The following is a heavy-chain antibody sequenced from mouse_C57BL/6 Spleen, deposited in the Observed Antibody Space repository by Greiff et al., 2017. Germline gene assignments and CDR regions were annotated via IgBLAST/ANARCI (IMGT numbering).Heavy chain of an antibody. Sequence: QVQLQQPGAELVMPGASVKLSCKASGYTFTSYWMHWVKQRPGQGLEWIGEIDPSDSYTNYNQKFKGKSTLTVDKSSSTAYMQLSSLTSEDSAVYYCAAGGYLWFAYRGQGTLVTVSA. CDR1: GYTFTSYW. J-gene: IGHJ3*01. V-gene: IGHV1-69*01. D-gene: IGHD2-2*01. CDR3: AAGGYLWFAY. CDR2: IDPSDSYT.